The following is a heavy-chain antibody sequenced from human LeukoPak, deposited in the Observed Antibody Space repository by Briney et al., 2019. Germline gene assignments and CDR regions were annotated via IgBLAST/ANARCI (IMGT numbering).Heavy chain of an antibody. CDR2: IYYSGST. V-gene: IGHV4-39*01. CDR1: GGSISSSSYY. Sequence: PSETLSLTCTVSGGSISSSSYYWGWIRQPPGKGLEWIGSIYYSGSTYYNPSLKSRVTISVDTSKNQFSLKLSSVTAADTAVYYCARQKSDYGSGSYPFADWFDPWGQGTLVTVSS. CDR3: ARQKSDYGSGSYPFADWFDP. D-gene: IGHD3-10*01. J-gene: IGHJ5*02.